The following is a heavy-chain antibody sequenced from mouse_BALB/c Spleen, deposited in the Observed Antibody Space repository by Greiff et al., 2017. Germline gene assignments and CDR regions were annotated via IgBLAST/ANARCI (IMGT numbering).Heavy chain of an antibody. CDR2: IYPGNSDT. J-gene: IGHJ1*01. CDR1: GYTFTSYW. CDR3: GGITTVVYWYFDV. V-gene: IGHV1-5*01. Sequence: EVQLQQSGTVLARPGASVKMSCKASGYTFTSYWMHWVKQRPGQGLEWIGAIYPGNSDTSYNQKFKGKAKLTAVTSTSTAYMALSSLTNEDSSVYCCGGITTVVYWYFDVWGAGTTVTVSS. D-gene: IGHD1-1*01.